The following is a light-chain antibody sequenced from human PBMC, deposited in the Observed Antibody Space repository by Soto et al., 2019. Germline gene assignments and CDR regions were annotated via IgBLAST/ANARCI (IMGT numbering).Light chain of an antibody. CDR1: SSDVGGFNY. V-gene: IGLV2-14*01. J-gene: IGLJ3*02. CDR3: CSYTSTNARV. CDR2: EVS. Sequence: QSALNQPASVSGSPGQSITISCTGTSSDVGGFNYVSWYQQYPGKAPKLIIYEVSSRPSGISNRFSGSKSGSTASLTISGLQPEDEADYYCCSYTSTNARVFGGGTKVTVL.